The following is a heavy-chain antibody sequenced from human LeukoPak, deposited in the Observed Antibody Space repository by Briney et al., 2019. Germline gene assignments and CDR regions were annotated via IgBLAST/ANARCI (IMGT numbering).Heavy chain of an antibody. CDR1: GSSFSNYA. D-gene: IGHD1-26*01. V-gene: IGHV3-23*01. CDR2: ISGSGGST. J-gene: IGHJ4*02. CDR3: AKVRGATRGGFDY. Sequence: PGGSLRLSCVASGSSFSNYAMSWVRQSPGKGLEWVSAISGSGGSTYYADSVKGRFTISRDNSKNTLYLQMNGLRAEDTAVYYCAKVRGATRGGFDYWGQGTLVTVSS.